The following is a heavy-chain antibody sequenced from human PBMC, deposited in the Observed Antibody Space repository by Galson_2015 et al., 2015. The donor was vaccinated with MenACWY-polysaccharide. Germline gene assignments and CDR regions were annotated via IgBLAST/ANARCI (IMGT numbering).Heavy chain of an antibody. CDR3: ASGADFDILTGPSDC. V-gene: IGHV3-64*01. Sequence: SLRLSCAASGFTFSSYAMNWVRQAPGKGLEYVSAISSSGGSTYYANSVKGRFTISRDNSKNTLYLQMGSLRAEDMAVYYCASGADFDILTGPSDCWGQGTLVTVSS. CDR2: ISSSGGST. J-gene: IGHJ4*02. D-gene: IGHD3-9*01. CDR1: GFTFSSYA.